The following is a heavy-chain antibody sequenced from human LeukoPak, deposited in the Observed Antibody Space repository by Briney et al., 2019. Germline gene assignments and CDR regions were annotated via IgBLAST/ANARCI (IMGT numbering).Heavy chain of an antibody. Sequence: PSETLSLTCTVSGGSISSYYWSWIRQPPGKGLEWIGEINHSGSTNYNPSLKSRVTISVDTSKNQFSLKLSSVTAADTAVYYCASLTRMTTVTTSDYWGQGTLVTVSS. CDR3: ASLTRMTTVTTSDY. D-gene: IGHD4-17*01. J-gene: IGHJ4*02. CDR1: GGSISSYY. V-gene: IGHV4-34*09. CDR2: INHSGST.